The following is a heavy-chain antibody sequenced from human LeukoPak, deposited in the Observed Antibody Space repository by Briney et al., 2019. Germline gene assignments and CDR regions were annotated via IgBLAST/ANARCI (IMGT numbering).Heavy chain of an antibody. J-gene: IGHJ6*02. CDR3: VRDLGRGFYGMDV. V-gene: IGHV3-13*01. Sequence: PGGSLRLSCAASGFTFSFHDMHWVRQATGKGPEWVSAIGTTGDTHYADSVRGRFTISRENVKNSLYLQMDTLSVGDTAVYYCVRDLGRGFYGMDVWGQGTTVTVSS. D-gene: IGHD2-15*01. CDR2: IGTTGDT. CDR1: GFTFSFHD.